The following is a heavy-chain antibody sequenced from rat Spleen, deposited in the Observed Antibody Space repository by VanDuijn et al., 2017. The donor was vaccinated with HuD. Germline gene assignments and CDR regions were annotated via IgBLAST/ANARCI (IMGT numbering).Heavy chain of an antibody. CDR1: GFTFSNYG. CDR3: ATGGSSTTGIPTDY. CDR2: ISPSGGST. Sequence: EVQLVESGGGLVQPGRSLKLSCAASGFTFSNYGMHWIRQAPTKGLEWVASISPSGGSTYYRDSVKGRFTISRDNAKSTLYLQMDSLGSEDTATYYCATGGSSTTGIPTDYWGQGVMVTVSS. D-gene: IGHD1-9*01. J-gene: IGHJ2*01. V-gene: IGHV5-19*01.